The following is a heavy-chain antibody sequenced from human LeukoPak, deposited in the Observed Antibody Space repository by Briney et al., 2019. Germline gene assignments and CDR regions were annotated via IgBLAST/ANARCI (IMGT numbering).Heavy chain of an antibody. CDR2: IYPGDSDT. D-gene: IGHD2-15*01. V-gene: IGHV5-51*01. Sequence: GESLKISCKGSGYSFADSWVAWVRQMPGKGLEWMAIIYPGDSDTRYSPSFEGQVTISVDKSISTAYLQWSSLKASDTAMYYCARCRVAATLPCLFDYWGQGTLVTVSS. CDR1: GYSFADSW. CDR3: ARCRVAATLPCLFDY. J-gene: IGHJ4*02.